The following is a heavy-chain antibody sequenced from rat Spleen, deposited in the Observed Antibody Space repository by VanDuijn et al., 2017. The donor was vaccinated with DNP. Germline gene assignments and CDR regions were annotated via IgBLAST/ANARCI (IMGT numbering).Heavy chain of an antibody. Sequence: QVQLKESGPGLVRPSETLSLTCTVSGFSLPSYHVSWVRRPPGKGLEGMGIIWGDGSTAYNSALKSRLSISRDTSKSQLFLKMSSLKTEDTATYYCARSHYSSYNYYIMDAWGQGASVTVSS. J-gene: IGHJ4*01. CDR2: IWGDGST. CDR3: ARSHYSSYNYYIMDA. D-gene: IGHD1-2*01. CDR1: GFSLPSYH. V-gene: IGHV2-32*01.